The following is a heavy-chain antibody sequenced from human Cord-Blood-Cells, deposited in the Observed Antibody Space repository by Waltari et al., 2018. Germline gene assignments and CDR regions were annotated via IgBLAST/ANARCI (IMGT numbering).Heavy chain of an antibody. CDR3: ARQFRGYCSSTSCYTDHFDY. D-gene: IGHD2-2*02. Sequence: QVQLQESGPGLVKPSQTLSLTCTVSGGSISSGGYYWSWIRQHPGKGLEWIGYIYYSGSTYYNPSLNSRVTISVDTSKNQFSLKLSSVTAADTAVYYCARQFRGYCSSTSCYTDHFDYWGQGTLVTVSS. V-gene: IGHV4-31*03. CDR2: IYYSGST. CDR1: GGSISSGGYY. J-gene: IGHJ4*02.